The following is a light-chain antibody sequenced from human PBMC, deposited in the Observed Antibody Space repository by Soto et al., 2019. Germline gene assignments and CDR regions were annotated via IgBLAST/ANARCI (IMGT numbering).Light chain of an antibody. Sequence: QSVLTQPASVSGSPGQSITVSCTGTSSDVGRYNLVSWYQQHPGKAPKLMMYEDTERPSGVSHRVSGSKSGNTASLTISGLQAEDEADYYCCSYAGGSTYVFGTGTKLTVL. J-gene: IGLJ1*01. CDR3: CSYAGGSTYV. V-gene: IGLV2-23*01. CDR2: EDT. CDR1: SSDVGRYNL.